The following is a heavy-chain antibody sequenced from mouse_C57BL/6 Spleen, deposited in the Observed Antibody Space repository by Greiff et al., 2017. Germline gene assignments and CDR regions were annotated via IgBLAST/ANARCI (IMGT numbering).Heavy chain of an antibody. J-gene: IGHJ3*01. CDR1: GYTFTSYW. CDR2: IDPSDSYT. CDR3: ASPYYYGSSYIFAY. V-gene: IGHV1-69*01. Sequence: VQLQQPGAELVMPGASVKLSCKASGYTFTSYWMHWVKQRPGQGLEWIGEIDPSDSYTNYNQKFKGKSTWTVDKSSSTAYMQLSSLTSEDSAVYYCASPYYYGSSYIFAYWGQGTLVTVSA. D-gene: IGHD1-1*01.